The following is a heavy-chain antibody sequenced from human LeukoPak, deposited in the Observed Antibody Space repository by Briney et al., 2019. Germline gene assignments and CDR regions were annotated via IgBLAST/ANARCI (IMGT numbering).Heavy chain of an antibody. J-gene: IGHJ5*02. V-gene: IGHV3-15*01. Sequence: GGSLRLSCAASGFSFTNAWMNWVRQAPGKGLEWVGRIKSKTDGRTTDYAAPVKGRFIISRDDSKNMLYLQMKSLKTEDTAVYYCSLHGRSWGQGTLVTVSS. CDR2: IKSKTDGRTT. D-gene: IGHD4-11*01. CDR1: GFSFTNAW. CDR3: SLHGRS.